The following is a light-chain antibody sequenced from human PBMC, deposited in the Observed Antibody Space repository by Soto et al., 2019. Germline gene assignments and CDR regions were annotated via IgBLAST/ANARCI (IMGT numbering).Light chain of an antibody. CDR1: QALSNY. Sequence: DIKLTLSPSVLSAYVGDTVTITCRASQALSNYLAWYQQKPGKAPDLLIYSASTLQSGVPSRFSGSGSETEFSLTIRALQPEDFATYYCQQLSRYPLTFGGGTKVAIK. CDR2: SAS. CDR3: QQLSRYPLT. J-gene: IGKJ4*01. V-gene: IGKV1-9*01.